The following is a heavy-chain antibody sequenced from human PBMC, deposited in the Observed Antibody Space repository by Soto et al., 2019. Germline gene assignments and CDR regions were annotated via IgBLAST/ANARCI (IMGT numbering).Heavy chain of an antibody. D-gene: IGHD3-22*01. CDR1: GFSLSTNGVG. CDR2: FYWDDGK. V-gene: IGHV2-5*02. J-gene: IGHJ4*02. CDR3: AYRTSSGYYFNY. Sequence: QITLKESGPTLVKPTQTLTLTCTFSGFSLSTNGVGVGWIRQPPGKALEWLALFYWDDGKRYRPSLKSRLTITKDTSKNQVDLTMTNMDPVDTGTYYCAYRTSSGYYFNYWGQGTLVTVSS.